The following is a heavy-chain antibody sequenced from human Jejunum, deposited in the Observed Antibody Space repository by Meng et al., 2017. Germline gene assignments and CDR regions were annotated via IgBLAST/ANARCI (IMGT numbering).Heavy chain of an antibody. J-gene: IGHJ2*01. CDR3: ARADYVRYFDL. Sequence: QLQGPGPGLVKPSETLSLTCAVSGGSIESNNWWTWIRQPPGQGLEWIGEVYHSGSTHYNPSLQSRVTISIDNSKNRFSLSLNSVTAADTAIYYCARADYVRYFDLWGRGTLVTVSS. D-gene: IGHD3-10*02. CDR1: GGSIESNNW. CDR2: VYHSGST. V-gene: IGHV4-4*02.